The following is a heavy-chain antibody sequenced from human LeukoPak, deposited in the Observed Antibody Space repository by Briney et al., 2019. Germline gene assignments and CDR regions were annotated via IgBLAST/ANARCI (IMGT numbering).Heavy chain of an antibody. CDR1: GYTFTSYG. CDR3: ARDEIGSSSGWPDY. CDR2: ISAYNGNT. J-gene: IGHJ4*02. V-gene: IGHV1-18*01. Sequence: GASVKVSCKASGYTFTSYGISWVRQAPGQGLEWMGWISAYNGNTNYAQKLQGRATMTTDTSTSTAYMELRSLRSDDTAVYYCARDEIGSSSGWPDYWGQGTLVTVSS. D-gene: IGHD6-19*01.